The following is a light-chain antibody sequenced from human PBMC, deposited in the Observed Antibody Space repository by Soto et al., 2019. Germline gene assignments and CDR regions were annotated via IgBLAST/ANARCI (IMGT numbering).Light chain of an antibody. CDR3: AAWDDSLSGPV. V-gene: IGLV1-44*01. Sequence: QSVLTQPSSASGTPGQRVTISCSGGRSNIGGNTAHWYQQFPGTPPKLLIYNNHQRPSGVPDRFSGSKSGTSASLAISGLQSEDEAMYYCAAWDDSLSGPVFGEGTKLTVL. CDR2: NNH. CDR1: RSNIGGNT. J-gene: IGLJ2*01.